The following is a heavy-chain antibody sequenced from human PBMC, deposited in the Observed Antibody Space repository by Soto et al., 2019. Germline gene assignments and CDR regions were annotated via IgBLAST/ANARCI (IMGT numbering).Heavy chain of an antibody. CDR2: IYYSGST. CDR3: ARAVRQQIPVYYYYMDV. CDR1: GGSISSGGYY. D-gene: IGHD3-10*01. Sequence: PSETLSLTCTVSGGSISSGGYYWSWIRQHPGKGLEWIGYIYYSGSTYYNPSLKSRVTISVDTSKNQFSLKLSSVTAADTAVYYCARAVRQQIPVYYYYMDVWGKGTTVTVSS. V-gene: IGHV4-31*03. J-gene: IGHJ6*03.